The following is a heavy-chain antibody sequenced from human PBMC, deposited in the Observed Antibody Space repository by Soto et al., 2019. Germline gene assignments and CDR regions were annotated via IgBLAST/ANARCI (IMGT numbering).Heavy chain of an antibody. Sequence: GGSLRLSCAASAFTFSSYVMNWVRQSPGKGLEWVAVISYDGSNKYYADSVKGRFTISRDNSKNTLFLQMNSLRAEDTAVYYCARESHCSGGSCCYSGGYYYYGMDVWGQGTTVTVSS. CDR1: AFTFSSYV. D-gene: IGHD2-15*01. CDR2: ISYDGSNK. J-gene: IGHJ6*02. CDR3: ARESHCSGGSCCYSGGYYYYGMDV. V-gene: IGHV3-33*05.